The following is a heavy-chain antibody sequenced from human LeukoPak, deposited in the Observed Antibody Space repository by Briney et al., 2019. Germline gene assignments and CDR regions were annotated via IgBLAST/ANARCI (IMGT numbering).Heavy chain of an antibody. CDR1: GGTFSSYA. CDR3: ARDRNSNNWFFF. Sequence: SCKASGGTFSSYAMSWVRQAPGKGLEWVSAISGSGGSTYYADSVKGRFTISRDNSKNTVYLQMNNLRVDDTAVYYCARDRNSNNWFFFWGQGTLVTVSS. D-gene: IGHD6-13*01. J-gene: IGHJ4*02. CDR2: ISGSGGST. V-gene: IGHV3-23*01.